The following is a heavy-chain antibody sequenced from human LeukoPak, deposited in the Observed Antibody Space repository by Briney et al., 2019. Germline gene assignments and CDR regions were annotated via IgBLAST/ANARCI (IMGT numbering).Heavy chain of an antibody. CDR3: ASVVVPAARSTYYYYYYGMDV. V-gene: IGHV1-69*01. D-gene: IGHD2-2*01. CDR1: GGTFSSYA. CDR2: IIPIFGTA. Sequence: SVKVSCKASGGTFSSYAISWVRQAPGQGLEWMGGIIPIFGTANYAHKFQGRVTITADESTSTAYMELSSLRSEDTAVYYCASVVVPAARSTYYYYYYGMDVWGQGTTVTVSS. J-gene: IGHJ6*02.